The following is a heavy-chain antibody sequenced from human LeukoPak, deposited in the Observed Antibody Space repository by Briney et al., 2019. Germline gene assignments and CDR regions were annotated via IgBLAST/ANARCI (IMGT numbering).Heavy chain of an antibody. Sequence: GASVKVSCKASGYTFTSYYMHWVRQAPGQGLEWMGIINPSGGSTSYAQKFQGRVTITRDTSTSTVYMELSSLRSEDTAVYYCARDSLPGRGINSIESGDFDYWGQGTLVTVSS. CDR3: ARDSLPGRGINSIESGDFDY. J-gene: IGHJ4*02. D-gene: IGHD4-23*01. CDR1: GYTFTSYY. CDR2: INPSGGST. V-gene: IGHV1-46*01.